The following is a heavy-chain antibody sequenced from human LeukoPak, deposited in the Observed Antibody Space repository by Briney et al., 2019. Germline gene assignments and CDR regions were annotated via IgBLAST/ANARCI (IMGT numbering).Heavy chain of an antibody. CDR1: GFTFSSYA. CDR3: AKSPQSGKAFDY. Sequence: GGSLRLSCAASGFTFSSYAVSWVRQAPGKGLEWVSAISGSGGSTYYADSVKGRFTISRDNSKNTLYLQMNSLRAEDTAVYYCAKSPQSGKAFDYWGQGTLVTVSS. J-gene: IGHJ4*02. D-gene: IGHD4-23*01. CDR2: ISGSGGST. V-gene: IGHV3-23*01.